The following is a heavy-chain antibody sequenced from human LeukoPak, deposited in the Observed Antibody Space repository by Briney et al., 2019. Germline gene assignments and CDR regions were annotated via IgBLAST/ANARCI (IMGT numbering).Heavy chain of an antibody. CDR1: GFTFSSYW. CDR2: IKQDGSEK. J-gene: IGHJ6*02. D-gene: IGHD5-24*01. V-gene: IGHV3-7*05. CDR3: ARGPARRRDGYNYYGMDV. Sequence: GGSPRLSCAASGFTFSSYWMSWVRQAPGKGLEWVANIKQDGSEKYYVDSVKGRFTISRDNAKNSLYLQMNSLRAEDTAVYYCARGPARRRDGYNYYGMDVWGQGTTVTVSS.